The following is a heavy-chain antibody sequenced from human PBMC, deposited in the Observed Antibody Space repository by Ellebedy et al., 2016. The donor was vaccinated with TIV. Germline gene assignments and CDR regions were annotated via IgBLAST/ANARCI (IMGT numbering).Heavy chain of an antibody. CDR2: ISKNGVGT. D-gene: IGHD1-26*01. CDR3: AKDLGIERQWGFDY. CDR1: GFTFSIYA. V-gene: IGHV3-23*01. J-gene: IGHJ4*02. Sequence: GESLKISCAASGFTFSIYAMGWVRQAPGKGLEWVSTISKNGVGTYYAGSVEGRFTISRDNSNNTLWLQMSGLKAEDTDKYFWAKDLGIERQWGFDYWGQGTLVTVSS.